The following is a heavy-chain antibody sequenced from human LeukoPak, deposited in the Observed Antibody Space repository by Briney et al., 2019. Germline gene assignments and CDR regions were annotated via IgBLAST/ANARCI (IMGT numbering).Heavy chain of an antibody. CDR3: ARDRRRDTATIFRYYYYYYGMDV. J-gene: IGHJ6*02. Sequence: PSETLSLTCAVYGGSFSGYYWSWIRQPPGKGLEWIGEINHSGSTNYNPSLKSRVTISVDTSKNQFSLKLSSVTAADTAVYYCARDRRRDTATIFRYYYYYYGMDVWGQGTTVTVSS. V-gene: IGHV4-34*01. D-gene: IGHD5-18*01. CDR2: INHSGST. CDR1: GGSFSGYY.